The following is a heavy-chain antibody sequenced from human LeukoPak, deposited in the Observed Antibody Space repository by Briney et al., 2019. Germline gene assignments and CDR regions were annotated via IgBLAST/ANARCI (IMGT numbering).Heavy chain of an antibody. D-gene: IGHD2-8*01. J-gene: IGHJ4*02. CDR2: ISSTSTTI. CDR3: ARDLYCGNGVCQYRFGNLDY. CDR1: GFTFSDYT. Sequence: PGGSLRLSCAASGFTFSDYTMNWVRQAPGKGLEWVSYISSTSTTIYYADSVKGRFTISRDNAKNSLYLQMSSLRAEDTAVYYCARDLYCGNGVCQYRFGNLDYWGQGTLVTVSS. V-gene: IGHV3-48*04.